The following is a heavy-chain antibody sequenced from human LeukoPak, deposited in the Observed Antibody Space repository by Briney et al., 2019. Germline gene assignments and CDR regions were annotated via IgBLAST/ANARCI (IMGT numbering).Heavy chain of an antibody. V-gene: IGHV3-66*01. CDR1: GFAVSTSY. CDR3: ARGGSGWGIDY. Sequence: GGSLRLSCAASGFAVSTSYVSWVRQAPGKGLEWVSVIYSTGSTYYADSVTGRFTISRDNSKSTLYLQMNSLRAEDTAVYYCARGGSGWGIDYWGQGTLVTVSS. D-gene: IGHD6-19*01. J-gene: IGHJ4*02. CDR2: IYSTGST.